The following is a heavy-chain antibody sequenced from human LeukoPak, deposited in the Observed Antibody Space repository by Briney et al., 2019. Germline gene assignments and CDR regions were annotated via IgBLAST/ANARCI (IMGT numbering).Heavy chain of an antibody. D-gene: IGHD3-22*01. CDR2: INHSGST. J-gene: IGHJ3*02. Sequence: SETLSLTCAVYGGSFSGYYWSWIRQPPGKGLEWIGEINHSGSTNYNPSLKSRVTISVDTSKNQFSLKLSSVTAADTAVYYCARPYYYDSSGYVPDAFDIWGQGTMVTVSS. V-gene: IGHV4-34*01. CDR1: GGSFSGYY. CDR3: ARPYYYDSSGYVPDAFDI.